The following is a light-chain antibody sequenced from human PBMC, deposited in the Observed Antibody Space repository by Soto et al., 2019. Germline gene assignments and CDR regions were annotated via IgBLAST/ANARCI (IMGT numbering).Light chain of an antibody. CDR2: DAS. CDR1: QSVGTY. J-gene: IGKJ5*01. V-gene: IGKV3-11*01. Sequence: EIVLAQSPATLSLSPGERATLSCRASQSVGTYLAWYQQKPGQPPRLLLYDASNRATDIPARFSGSGSGTDFTLTISSLEPEDFAIYYCQQRSNWPPITFGQGTRLEIK. CDR3: QQRSNWPPIT.